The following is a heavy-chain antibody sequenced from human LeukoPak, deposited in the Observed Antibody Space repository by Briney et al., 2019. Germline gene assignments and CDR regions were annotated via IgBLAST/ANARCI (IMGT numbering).Heavy chain of an antibody. CDR3: ANGYGSGWLDS. J-gene: IGHJ5*01. D-gene: IGHD2-8*01. CDR2: IHSSGNT. V-gene: IGHV4-31*03. Sequence: SETLSLTCTVSGDSISRGYYWVWIRQPPGKGLEWIGYIHSSGNTYYNPSLQNRLIISRDTTEDPLSLTLTSVTAADTAVYFCANGYGSGWLDSWGQGTQVTVSS. CDR1: GDSISRGYY.